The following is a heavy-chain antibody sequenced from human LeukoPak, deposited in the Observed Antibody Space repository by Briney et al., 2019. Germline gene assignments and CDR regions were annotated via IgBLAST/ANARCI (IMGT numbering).Heavy chain of an antibody. CDR3: AREGSISTVQIDY. Sequence: ASVKVSCKASGYTFSSYYMNWVRQAPGQGLEWMGVINPSGGTTTYAQKFQGRVTMIRDTSTSTVYMELSSLRSEDTAVYYCAREGSISTVQIDYWGQGTLVTVSP. CDR2: INPSGGTT. J-gene: IGHJ4*02. V-gene: IGHV1-46*01. D-gene: IGHD2-21*01. CDR1: GYTFSSYY.